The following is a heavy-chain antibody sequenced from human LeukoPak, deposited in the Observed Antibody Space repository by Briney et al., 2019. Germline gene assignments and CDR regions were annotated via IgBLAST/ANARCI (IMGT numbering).Heavy chain of an antibody. D-gene: IGHD6-13*01. CDR3: AKIPQQLVRGGRCQIDY. CDR2: ISGSGGST. J-gene: IGHJ4*02. V-gene: IGHV3-23*01. Sequence: PGGSLRLSCAASGCTFSSYAMTWVRQAPEKGLEWVSAISGSGGSTYYADSVKGRFSISRDNSKNTLYLQMNSLRAEDTAVYYCAKIPQQLVRGGRCQIDYWGQGTLVTVSS. CDR1: GCTFSSYA.